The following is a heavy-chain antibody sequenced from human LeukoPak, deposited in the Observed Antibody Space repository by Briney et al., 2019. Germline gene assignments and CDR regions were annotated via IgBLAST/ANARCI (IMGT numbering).Heavy chain of an antibody. Sequence: PGGSLRLSYAASGFTFSSYSMNWVRQAPGKGLEWVSSISSSSSYIYYADSVKGRFTISRDNAKNSLYLQMNSLRAEDTAVYYCARDRSMVATSDFDYWGQGTLVTVSS. D-gene: IGHD5-12*01. CDR1: GFTFSSYS. V-gene: IGHV3-21*01. J-gene: IGHJ4*02. CDR2: ISSSSSYI. CDR3: ARDRSMVATSDFDY.